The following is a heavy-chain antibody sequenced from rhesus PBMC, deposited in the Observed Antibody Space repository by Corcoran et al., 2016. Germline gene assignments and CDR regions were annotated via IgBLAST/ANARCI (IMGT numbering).Heavy chain of an antibody. J-gene: IGHJ4*01. CDR2: ISGSSGST. CDR3: ARVAAAGTYYFDY. CDR1: GGSFSGYY. Sequence: QVQLQESGPGLVKPSETLSLTCAVSGGSFSGYYWGWIRQPPGKGLEWIGYISGSSGSTDYNPALKSRVTISTDTSKNQFSLKLSSVTAADTAVYYCARVAAAGTYYFDYCGQGVLVTVSS. D-gene: IGHD6-31*01. V-gene: IGHV4-165*01.